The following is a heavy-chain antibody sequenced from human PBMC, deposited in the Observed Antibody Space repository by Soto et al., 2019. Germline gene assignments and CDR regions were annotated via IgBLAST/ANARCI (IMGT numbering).Heavy chain of an antibody. V-gene: IGHV1-46*01. J-gene: IGHJ4*02. CDR1: GNTFTKYY. CDR2: MNPDDGSA. CDR3: ASSSSGYPEY. D-gene: IGHD3-22*01. Sequence: QVQVVQSGAEVKKPGASVKVSCEASGNTFTKYYIHWVRQARGQGLEWMGAMNPDDGSASYAQKFRGRVTMTRVTSTRTVYMELSSLNNEDTAVYYCASSSSGYPEYWGQGTLVTVSS.